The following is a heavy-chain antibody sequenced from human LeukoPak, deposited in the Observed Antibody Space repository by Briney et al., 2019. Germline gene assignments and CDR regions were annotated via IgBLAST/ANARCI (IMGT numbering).Heavy chain of an antibody. Sequence: GGSLRLSCAASGFTFSSYGMHWVRQAPGKGLEWVAFIRYDGSNKYYADSVKGRFTVSRDNAKNSLYLQMNSLRAEDTAIYYCARDNYSGSRYFDHWGQGTLVTVSS. V-gene: IGHV3-30*02. CDR2: IRYDGSNK. D-gene: IGHD1-26*01. CDR1: GFTFSSYG. CDR3: ARDNYSGSRYFDH. J-gene: IGHJ4*02.